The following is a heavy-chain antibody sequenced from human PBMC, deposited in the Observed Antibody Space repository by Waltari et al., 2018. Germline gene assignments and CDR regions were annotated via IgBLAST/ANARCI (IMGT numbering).Heavy chain of an antibody. CDR3: ARVPYYYGSGYSQYFDY. J-gene: IGHJ4*02. D-gene: IGHD3-22*01. Sequence: QVQLQESGPGLVKPSETLSLTCAVSGYSISSGYGWGWIRKPPGQGLEWIGQIYGGSGSTYYNPSLKSRATVSKDTSKNQFSLKLSSVTGADTAVYYCARVPYYYGSGYSQYFDYWGQGVLVTVSS. CDR2: IYGGSGST. V-gene: IGHV4-38-2*01. CDR1: GYSISSGYG.